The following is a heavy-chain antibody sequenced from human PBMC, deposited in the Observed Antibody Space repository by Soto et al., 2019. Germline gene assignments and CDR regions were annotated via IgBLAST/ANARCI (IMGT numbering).Heavy chain of an antibody. CDR2: ISGSGFKK. Sequence: EVVLLESGGGLEQPGGSLRLSCAASGFIFENFGMSWVRQAPGKGLEWISSISGSGFKKYYADSVKGRFTISRDNSKSTVYLELKQLSGEEPAVYPCAKNQGVELVPLATVDWFDPWGQGSVVTVSS. CDR1: GFIFENFG. V-gene: IGHV3-23*01. J-gene: IGHJ5*02. CDR3: AKNQGVELVPLATVDWFDP. D-gene: IGHD1-26*01.